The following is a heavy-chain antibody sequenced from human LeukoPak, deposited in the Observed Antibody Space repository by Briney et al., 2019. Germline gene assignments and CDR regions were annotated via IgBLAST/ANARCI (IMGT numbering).Heavy chain of an antibody. J-gene: IGHJ4*02. D-gene: IGHD1-26*01. CDR2: INWNGGST. CDR1: GFTFDDYG. Sequence: GESLRLSCAATGFTFDDYGMSWVRQAPGKGLEWVSSINWNGGSTGYADSVKGRFTISRDNAKNSLYLQMNSLRAEDTALYYCAREVHSYLPKYYFDYRGQGTLVTVSS. V-gene: IGHV3-20*04. CDR3: AREVHSYLPKYYFDY.